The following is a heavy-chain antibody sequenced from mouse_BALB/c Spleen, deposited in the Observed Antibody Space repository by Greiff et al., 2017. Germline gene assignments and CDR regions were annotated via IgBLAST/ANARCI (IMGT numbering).Heavy chain of an antibody. V-gene: IGHV5-9-3*01. CDR1: GFTFSSYA. Sequence: EVKLVESGGGLVKPGGSLKLSCAASGFTFSSYAMSWVRQTPEKRLEWVATISSGGSYTYYPDSVKGRFTISRDNAKNTLYLQMSSLRSEDTAMYYCARHDPVGQYFDVWGAGTTVTVSS. CDR2: ISSGGSYT. D-gene: IGHD1-1*01. CDR3: ARHDPVGQYFDV. J-gene: IGHJ1*01.